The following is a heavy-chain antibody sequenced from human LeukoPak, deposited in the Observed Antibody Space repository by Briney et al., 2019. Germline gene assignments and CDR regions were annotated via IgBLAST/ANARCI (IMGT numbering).Heavy chain of an antibody. J-gene: IGHJ3*02. CDR2: IWYDGSNK. Sequence: GRSLRLSCAASGFTFSSYGMHWVRQAPGKGLEWVAVIWYDGSNKYYADSVKGRFTISRDNSKNTLYLQMNSLRAEDTAVYYCARAAWYDSSGYHDAFDIWGQGTMVTVSS. CDR3: ARAAWYDSSGYHDAFDI. V-gene: IGHV3-33*01. CDR1: GFTFSSYG. D-gene: IGHD3-22*01.